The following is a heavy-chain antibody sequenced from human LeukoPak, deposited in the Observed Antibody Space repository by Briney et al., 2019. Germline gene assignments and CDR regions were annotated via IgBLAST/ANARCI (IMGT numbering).Heavy chain of an antibody. V-gene: IGHV1-69*10. CDR3: ATYGSGSADDAFDI. D-gene: IGHD3-10*01. CDR2: VIPILGIA. J-gene: IGHJ3*02. CDR1: GGTFSSYA. Sequence: AAVKVACKASGGTFSSYAISWVRQATGQGLEWMGRVIPILGIANYAQKFQGRVTITADKSTSTDHLELSSLRSEDTAVYYCATYGSGSADDAFDIWGQGTMVTVSS.